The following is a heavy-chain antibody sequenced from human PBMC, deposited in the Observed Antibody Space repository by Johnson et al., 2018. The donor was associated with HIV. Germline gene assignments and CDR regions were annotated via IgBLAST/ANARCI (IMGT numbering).Heavy chain of an antibody. CDR3: ARGTLAAFDI. Sequence: VQLVESGGGLIQPGGSLRLSCAASGFTVSSNYMNWVRQASGRGLEWISGIKTCDGGSNCADAVKGRFTISRDNSKNTLYLQMNSLRAEDTAVYYCARGTLAAFDIWGQGTMVTVSS. D-gene: IGHD2-2*01. J-gene: IGHJ3*02. CDR1: GFTVSSNY. V-gene: IGHV3-53*01. CDR2: IKTCDGGS.